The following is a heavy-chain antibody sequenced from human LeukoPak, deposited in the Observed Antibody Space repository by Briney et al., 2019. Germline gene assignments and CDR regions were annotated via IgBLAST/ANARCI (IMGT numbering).Heavy chain of an antibody. Sequence: PSETLSLTCIVSGGSISSYYWSWIRQPPGKGLEGIGYIYDRGSTNYNPSLKSRVTISVDTSKNQFSLKLSSVAAADTAVYYCARDFRSGYPYYYYYGMDVWGQGTTVTVSS. CDR2: IYDRGST. CDR1: GGSISSYY. V-gene: IGHV4-59*01. CDR3: ARDFRSGYPYYYYYGMDV. D-gene: IGHD3-3*01. J-gene: IGHJ6*02.